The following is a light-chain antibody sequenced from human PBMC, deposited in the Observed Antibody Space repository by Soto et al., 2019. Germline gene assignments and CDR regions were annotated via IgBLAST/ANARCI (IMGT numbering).Light chain of an antibody. V-gene: IGKV1D-16*01. CDR2: AAS. J-gene: IGKJ5*01. CDR1: QGINSR. CDR3: QQYHDYPIT. Sequence: DIQMTQSPSSLSASVGDRVTITCRASQGINSRLAWYQKKPGQAPWCLIFAASSLQSGVPSRFSGSESGPDFTLTISSLQPEDFATYYCQQYHDYPITFGQGTRLEIK.